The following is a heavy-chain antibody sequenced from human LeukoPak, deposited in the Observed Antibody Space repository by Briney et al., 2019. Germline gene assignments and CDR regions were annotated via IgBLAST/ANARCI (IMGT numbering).Heavy chain of an antibody. CDR3: AKAGSRVVPADFFDY. J-gene: IGHJ4*02. V-gene: IGHV3-74*01. Sequence: PGGSLRLSCAASGFTFSSYWMHWVRQVPGKGLVWVSRINSDGSSTSYADSVKGRFTISRDNAKNTLYVQMNSLRAEDTAVYYCAKAGSRVVPADFFDYWGQGTLVTVSS. CDR2: INSDGSST. D-gene: IGHD2-2*01. CDR1: GFTFSSYW.